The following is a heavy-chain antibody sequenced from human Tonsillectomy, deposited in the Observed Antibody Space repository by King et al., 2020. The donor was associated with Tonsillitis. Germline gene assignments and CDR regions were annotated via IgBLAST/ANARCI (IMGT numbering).Heavy chain of an antibody. CDR2: IYYSGST. Sequence: QLQESGPGLVKPSETLSLTCTVSGGSISSYYWSWIRQPPGKGLEWIGYIYYSGSTNYNPSLKSRVTISVDTSKNQFSLKLSSVTAADTAVYYCAREGPAGSFYYYGMDVWGQGTTVTVSS. CDR3: AREGPAGSFYYYGMDV. V-gene: IGHV4-59*01. J-gene: IGHJ6*02. CDR1: GGSISSYY.